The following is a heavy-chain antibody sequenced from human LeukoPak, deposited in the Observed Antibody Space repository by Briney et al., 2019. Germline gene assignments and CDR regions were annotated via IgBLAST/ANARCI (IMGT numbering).Heavy chain of an antibody. CDR1: GFTFDDYA. CDR2: ISWNSGSI. Sequence: PGGSLRLSCAASGFTFDDYAMHWVRQAPGKGLEWVSGISWNSGSIGYADSVKGRFTIPRDNAKNSLYLQMNSLRPEDTALYYCAKGGYDLDYYMDVWGKGTTVTISS. CDR3: AKGGYDLDYYMDV. J-gene: IGHJ6*03. V-gene: IGHV3-9*01. D-gene: IGHD5-12*01.